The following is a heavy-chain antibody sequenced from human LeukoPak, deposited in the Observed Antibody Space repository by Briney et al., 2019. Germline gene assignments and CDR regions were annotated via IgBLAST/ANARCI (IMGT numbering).Heavy chain of an antibody. CDR2: ISYDGSNK. J-gene: IGHJ4*02. D-gene: IGHD3-22*01. CDR3: ARDPYYDSSGYLPPHYFDY. CDR1: GFTFSSYG. Sequence: PGGSLRLSCAASGFTFSSYGMHWVRQAPGKGLEWVAVISYDGSNKYYADSVKGRFTISRDNSKNTLYLQMNSLRAEDTAVYNCARDPYYDSSGYLPPHYFDYWGQGTLVTVSS. V-gene: IGHV3-30*19.